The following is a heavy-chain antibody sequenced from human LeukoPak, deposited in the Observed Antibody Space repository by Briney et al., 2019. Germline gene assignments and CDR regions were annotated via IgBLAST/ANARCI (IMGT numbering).Heavy chain of an antibody. CDR2: IIPIFGTA. J-gene: IGHJ3*02. CDR3: AIPQGYGDYEVPNAFDI. V-gene: IGHV1-69*05. D-gene: IGHD4-17*01. CDR1: GDSFRNYA. Sequence: RASVKVSCKSFGDSFRNYAINWVRQAPGQGLEWVGGIIPIFGTANYAQKFQGRVTITTDESTSTAYMELSSLRSEDTAVYYCAIPQGYGDYEVPNAFDIWGQGTMVTVSS.